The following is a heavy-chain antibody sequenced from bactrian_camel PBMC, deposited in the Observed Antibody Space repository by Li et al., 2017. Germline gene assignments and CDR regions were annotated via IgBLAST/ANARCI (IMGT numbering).Heavy chain of an antibody. CDR2: LIRSGGST. CDR1: GFTFSNSA. Sequence: VQLVESGGGSVQAGGSLRLSCAASGFTFSNSAMSWLRQAPGKGLEWVSLIRSGGSTAYAGSVRGRFTISRDNAKNMLYLQLNSLKTEDTAMYYCAKDSLIGVSRWSQRGQGTQVTVS. CDR3: AKDSLIGVSRWSQ. V-gene: IGHV3S40*01. J-gene: IGHJ4*01. D-gene: IGHD3*01.